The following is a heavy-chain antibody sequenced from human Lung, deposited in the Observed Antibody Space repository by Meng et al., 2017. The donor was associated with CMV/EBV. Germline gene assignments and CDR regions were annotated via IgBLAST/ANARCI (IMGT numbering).Heavy chain of an antibody. V-gene: IGHV4-30-4*08. Sequence: QGQRQESGPGLVNPSQTLSLTCTVSGGSISSGDYYWSWIRQPPGKGLEWIGYIYYSGSTYYNPSLKSRVTISVDTSKNQFSLKLSSVTAADTAVYYCARALDTAMVTFDYWGQGTLVTVSS. CDR1: GGSISSGDYY. J-gene: IGHJ4*02. CDR2: IYYSGST. CDR3: ARALDTAMVTFDY. D-gene: IGHD5-18*01.